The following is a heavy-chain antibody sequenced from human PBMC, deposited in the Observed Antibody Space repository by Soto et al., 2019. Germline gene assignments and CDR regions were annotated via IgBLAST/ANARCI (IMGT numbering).Heavy chain of an antibody. CDR3: AKTRSGSYTAPYDY. J-gene: IGHJ4*02. CDR2: ISGSGGST. V-gene: IGHV3-23*01. Sequence: EVQLLESGGGLVQPGGSLRLSCAASGSTFSSYAMSWVRQAPGKGLEWVSAISGSGGSTYYADSVKGRFTIARDNSKNTLYLQMNSLRAEDTAVYYCAKTRSGSYTAPYDYWGQGTLVTVSS. D-gene: IGHD3-10*01. CDR1: GSTFSSYA.